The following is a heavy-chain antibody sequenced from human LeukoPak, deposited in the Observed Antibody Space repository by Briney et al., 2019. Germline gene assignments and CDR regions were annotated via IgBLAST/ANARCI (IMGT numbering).Heavy chain of an antibody. V-gene: IGHV3-30*04. D-gene: IGHD1-26*01. J-gene: IGHJ4*02. CDR1: GFTFSSYA. CDR2: ISYDGSNK. Sequence: PGGSLRLSCAASGFTFSSYAMHWVRQAPGKGLEWVAVISYDGSNKYYADSVKGRFTISRDNAKNSLYLQMNSLRAEDTAVYYLWEGVVGGTTGRGYFFDLLGQGTLVTVSS. CDR3: WEGVVGGTTGRGYFFDL.